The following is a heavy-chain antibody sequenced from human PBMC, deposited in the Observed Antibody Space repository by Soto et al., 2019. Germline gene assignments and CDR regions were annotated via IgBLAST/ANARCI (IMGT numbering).Heavy chain of an antibody. Sequence: PGESLKISCKGSGYSFTSYWISWVRQMPGKGLEWMGRIDPSDSYTNYNPSFQGHVTISADKSISTAYLQWSSLKASDTAMYYRASSYSSSFYPVDYWGQGTLVTVSS. V-gene: IGHV5-10-1*01. CDR3: ASSYSSSFYPVDY. CDR1: GYSFTSYW. J-gene: IGHJ4*02. CDR2: IDPSDSYT. D-gene: IGHD6-6*01.